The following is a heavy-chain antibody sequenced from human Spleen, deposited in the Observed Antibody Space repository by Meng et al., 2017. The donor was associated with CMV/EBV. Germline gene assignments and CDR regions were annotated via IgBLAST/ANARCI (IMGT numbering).Heavy chain of an antibody. CDR2: IYYSGST. J-gene: IGHJ4*02. CDR3: ASLRGGGGDLDY. Sequence: SETLSLTCTVSGGSISSSSYYWGWIRQPPGKGLEWIGSIYYSGSTYYNPSLKSRVTISVDTSKNQFSLKLSPVTAADTAGYYCASLRGGGGDLDYWGQGTLVTVSS. V-gene: IGHV4-39*07. CDR1: GGSISSSSYY. D-gene: IGHD3-10*01.